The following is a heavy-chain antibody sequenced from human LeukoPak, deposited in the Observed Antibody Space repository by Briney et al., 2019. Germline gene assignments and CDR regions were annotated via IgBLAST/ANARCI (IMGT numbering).Heavy chain of an antibody. CDR3: ARSLTTVDWYFDL. V-gene: IGHV1-2*02. D-gene: IGHD4-17*01. Sequence: ASVKVSCKASGYTFTGYYMHWVRQAPGQGLEWMGWINPNSGGTNYAQKFQGRVTMTRDTSISTAYMELSRLRSDDTAVYYCARSLTTVDWYFDLWGRGTLVTVSS. CDR1: GYTFTGYY. J-gene: IGHJ2*01. CDR2: INPNSGGT.